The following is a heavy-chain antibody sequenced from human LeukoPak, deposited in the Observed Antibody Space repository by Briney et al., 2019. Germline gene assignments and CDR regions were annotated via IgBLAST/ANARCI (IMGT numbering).Heavy chain of an antibody. CDR1: GYSFTSYW. Sequence: GESLRISCKGSGYSFTSYWISWVRQMPGKGLEWMGRIDPSDSYTNYSPSFQGHATISADKSISTAYLQWSSLKASDTAMYYCARLDGYPHYYYYYGMDVWGQGTTVTVSS. CDR2: IDPSDSYT. CDR3: ARLDGYPHYYYYYGMDV. J-gene: IGHJ6*02. D-gene: IGHD5-18*01. V-gene: IGHV5-10-1*01.